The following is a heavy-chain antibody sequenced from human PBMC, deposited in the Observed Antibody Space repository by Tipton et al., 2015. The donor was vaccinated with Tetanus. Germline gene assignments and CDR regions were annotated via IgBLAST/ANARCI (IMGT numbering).Heavy chain of an antibody. D-gene: IGHD3-16*01. CDR3: ARDQARGARGGNYLDS. CDR1: GGSLSRGGYY. Sequence: TLSLTCTVSGGSLSRGGYYWTWIRQHPGKGLEWIGDIYFSGSTYYNPSLKSRVTISVDTSKNQFSLRLNSVTAADPAVYYCARDQARGARGGNYLDSWGQGTLVTVSS. CDR2: IYFSGST. J-gene: IGHJ4*02. V-gene: IGHV4-31*03.